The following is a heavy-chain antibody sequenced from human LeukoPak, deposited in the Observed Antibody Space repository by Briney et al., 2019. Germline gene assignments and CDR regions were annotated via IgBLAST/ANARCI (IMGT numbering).Heavy chain of an antibody. CDR1: GGSFSGYY. CDR3: ARGSSGWSNSWFDP. V-gene: IGHV4-34*01. J-gene: IGHJ5*02. Sequence: PSETLSLTCAVYGGSFSGYYWSWIRQPPGKGLEWIGEINHSGSTNYNPSLKSRVTISIDTSKNQFSLKLSSVTAADTAVYFCARGSSGWSNSWFDPWGQGTLVTVSS. CDR2: INHSGST. D-gene: IGHD6-19*01.